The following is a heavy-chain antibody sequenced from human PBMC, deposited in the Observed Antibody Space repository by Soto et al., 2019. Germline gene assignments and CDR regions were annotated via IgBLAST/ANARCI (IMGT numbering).Heavy chain of an antibody. J-gene: IGHJ3*01. Sequence: QITLKESGPPLVKPTQTLTLTCTFSGFSLSADGVGVGWIRQPPGKALEWLALIYWDDDKRYRPSLKSRLTITKDTSKNQVVLIMTNMDPVDTATYYCAHAYGGTSWPNDAFDVWGQGTVVTVSS. CDR1: GFSLSADGVG. CDR2: IYWDDDK. D-gene: IGHD2-2*01. V-gene: IGHV2-5*02. CDR3: AHAYGGTSWPNDAFDV.